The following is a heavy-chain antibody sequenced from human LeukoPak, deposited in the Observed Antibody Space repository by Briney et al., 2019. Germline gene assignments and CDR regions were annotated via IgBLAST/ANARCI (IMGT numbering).Heavy chain of an antibody. D-gene: IGHD5-12*01. CDR1: GFSFRSSA. J-gene: IGHJ4*02. V-gene: IGHV3-30*02. CDR3: ARVEGNIVTTTEGYFDY. Sequence: GGSLRLSCAASGFSFRSSAMHWVRQAPGKGLEWMAFMRSDGSDEHYADSMKGRFTISRDNAKNSLYLQMNSLRAEDTAVYYCARVEGNIVTTTEGYFDYWGQGTLVTVSS. CDR2: MRSDGSDE.